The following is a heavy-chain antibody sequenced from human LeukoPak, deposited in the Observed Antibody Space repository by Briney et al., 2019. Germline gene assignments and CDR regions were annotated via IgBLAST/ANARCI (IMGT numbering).Heavy chain of an antibody. Sequence: GGSLRLSCGASGITVRNNYMSWVRRAPGKGLEWVSIIYSAGHTYYADSVKGRFTISRDSSKDTLYLQMNSLRAEDTAVYYCARRSSSSWSHDYWGQGTLVTVSS. CDR1: GITVRNNY. J-gene: IGHJ4*02. CDR2: IYSAGHT. V-gene: IGHV3-66*01. D-gene: IGHD6-13*01. CDR3: ARRSSSSWSHDY.